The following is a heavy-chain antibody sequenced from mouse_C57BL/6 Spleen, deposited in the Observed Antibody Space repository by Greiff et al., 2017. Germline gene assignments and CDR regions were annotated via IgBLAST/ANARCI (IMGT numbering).Heavy chain of an antibody. CDR1: GYTFTSYW. J-gene: IGHJ1*03. V-gene: IGHV1-5*01. CDR2: IYPGNSDT. Sequence: VHVKQSGTVLARPGASVKMSCKTSGYTFTSYWMHWVKQRPGQGLEWIGAIYPGNSDTSYNQKFKGKAKLTAVTSASTAYMELSSLTNEDSAVYYCTSCNWEGYFDVWGTGTTVTVSS. D-gene: IGHD4-1*01. CDR3: TSCNWEGYFDV.